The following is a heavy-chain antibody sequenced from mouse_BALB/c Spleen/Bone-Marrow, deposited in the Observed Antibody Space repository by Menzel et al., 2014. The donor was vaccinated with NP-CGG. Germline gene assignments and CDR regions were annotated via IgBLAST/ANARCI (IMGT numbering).Heavy chain of an antibody. V-gene: IGHV1-67*01. Sequence: VKLMESGPELVRPGVSVKISCKGSGYTFTDYAMHWVKQSHAKSLEWIGVISTYSGNTNYNQKFKGKATMTVDKSSSTAYMELARLTSEDSAIYYCARSHYGNYYAMDYWGQGTSVTVSS. CDR1: GYTFTDYA. CDR3: ARSHYGNYYAMDY. CDR2: ISTYSGNT. D-gene: IGHD1-1*02. J-gene: IGHJ4*01.